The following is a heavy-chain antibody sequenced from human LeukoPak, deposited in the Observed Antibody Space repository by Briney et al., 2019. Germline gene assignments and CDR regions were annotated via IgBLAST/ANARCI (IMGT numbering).Heavy chain of an antibody. CDR1: GFTVSSNY. J-gene: IGHJ4*02. CDR3: ARGSDGVQFDY. CDR2: IYSGGST. D-gene: IGHD4-17*01. Sequence: PGGSLRLSCAASGFTVSSNYMSWVRQAPGKGLEWVSVIYSGGSTYYADSVKGRFTISRDNSKNTLYLQMNSLRAGDTAVYYCARGSDGVQFDYWGQGTLVTVSS. V-gene: IGHV3-53*01.